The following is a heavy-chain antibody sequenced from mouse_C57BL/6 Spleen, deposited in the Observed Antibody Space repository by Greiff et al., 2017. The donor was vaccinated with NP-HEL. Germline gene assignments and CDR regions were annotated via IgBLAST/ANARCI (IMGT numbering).Heavy chain of an antibody. D-gene: IGHD2-2*01. J-gene: IGHJ1*03. CDR3: ARGGGYRTGYFDV. CDR2: INPNNGGT. Sequence: EVQLQESGPELVKPGASVKMSCKASGYTFTDYNMHWVKQSHGKSLEWIGYINPNNGGTSYNQKFKGKATLTVNKSSSTAYMELRSLTSEDSAVYYCARGGGYRTGYFDVWGTGTTVTVSS. CDR1: GYTFTDYN. V-gene: IGHV1-22*01.